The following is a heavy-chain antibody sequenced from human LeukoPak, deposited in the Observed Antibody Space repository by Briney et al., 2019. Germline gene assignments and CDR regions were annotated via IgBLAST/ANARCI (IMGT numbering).Heavy chain of an antibody. V-gene: IGHV3-30*18. CDR1: GFTVSSNY. Sequence: GGSLRLSCAASGFTVSSNYMSWVRQAPGKGLEWVAVISYDGSNKYYADSVKGRFTISRDNSKNTLYLQMNSLRAEDTAVYYCAKGSSSSWYLFDYWGQGTLVTVSS. J-gene: IGHJ4*02. CDR2: ISYDGSNK. CDR3: AKGSSSSWYLFDY. D-gene: IGHD6-13*01.